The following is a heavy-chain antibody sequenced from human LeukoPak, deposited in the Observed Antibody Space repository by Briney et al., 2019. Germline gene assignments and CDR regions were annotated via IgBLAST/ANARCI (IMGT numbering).Heavy chain of an antibody. CDR3: AKLLNDYGDYYFDY. J-gene: IGHJ4*02. Sequence: QPGGSLRLSCAASGFTFRRYGMTWVRQPPGKGLEWVSSISGSGDSTYYADSVKGRFTISRDNSKNTLYLQMNSLRAEDTAVYYCAKLLNDYGDYYFDYWGQGTLVTVSS. CDR1: GFTFRRYG. V-gene: IGHV3-23*01. CDR2: ISGSGDST. D-gene: IGHD4-17*01.